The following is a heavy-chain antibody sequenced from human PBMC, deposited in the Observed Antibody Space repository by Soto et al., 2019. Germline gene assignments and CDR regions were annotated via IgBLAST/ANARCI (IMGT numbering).Heavy chain of an antibody. Sequence: QVQLVQSGAEVKKPGSSVKVSCKASGGTFSSYAISWVRQAPGQGLEWMGGIIPIFGTANYAQKFQGRVTITADESTSTAYMERSSLRSEDTAVYYCARDSTTLWFGELLPAGMDVWGQGTTVTVSS. CDR2: IIPIFGTA. D-gene: IGHD3-10*01. CDR3: ARDSTTLWFGELLPAGMDV. V-gene: IGHV1-69*01. CDR1: GGTFSSYA. J-gene: IGHJ6*02.